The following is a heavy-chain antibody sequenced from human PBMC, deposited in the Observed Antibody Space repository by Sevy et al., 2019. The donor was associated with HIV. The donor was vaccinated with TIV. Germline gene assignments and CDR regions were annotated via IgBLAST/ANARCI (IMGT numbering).Heavy chain of an antibody. CDR3: ARDPFSKADY. CDR1: GFTFSSYW. V-gene: IGHV3-7*01. D-gene: IGHD4-4*01. CDR2: INQDGSGK. J-gene: IGHJ4*02. Sequence: QLGGSLRLSCAGSGFTFSSYWMSWVRQAPGKGLEWVANINQDGSGKNYVDSVKGRFTISRDNAKNSLYLQMNSLRAEDTAVYYCARDPFSKADYWGQGTLVTVSS.